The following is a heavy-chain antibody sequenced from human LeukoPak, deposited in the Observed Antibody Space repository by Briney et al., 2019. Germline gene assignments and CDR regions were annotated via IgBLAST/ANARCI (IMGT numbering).Heavy chain of an antibody. J-gene: IGHJ4*02. Sequence: ASVKVSCKASGYTFTGYYMHWVRQAPGQGLEWMGWINPNSGDTNYAQKFQGRVTMTRDTSISTAYMELSRLRSDDTAVYYCARDISVAVDSGCFDYWGQGTLVTVSS. CDR2: INPNSGDT. D-gene: IGHD6-19*01. V-gene: IGHV1-2*02. CDR3: ARDISVAVDSGCFDY. CDR1: GYTFTGYY.